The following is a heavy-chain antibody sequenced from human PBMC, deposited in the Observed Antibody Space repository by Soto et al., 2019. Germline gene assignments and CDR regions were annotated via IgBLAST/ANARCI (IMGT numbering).Heavy chain of an antibody. D-gene: IGHD3-10*01. CDR3: ASSYGSGYRAFDY. CDR1: GDTFSFYS. J-gene: IGHJ4*02. Sequence: QVQLVQSGAEVKKPGSSVRVSCKASGDTFSFYSINWVRQAPGLGLEWMGGINPILSMSNYAQRFQGRVTVTADKSTSTAYMELSSLRSEDTAMYYCASSYGSGYRAFDYWGQGALVTVS. V-gene: IGHV1-69*02. CDR2: INPILSMS.